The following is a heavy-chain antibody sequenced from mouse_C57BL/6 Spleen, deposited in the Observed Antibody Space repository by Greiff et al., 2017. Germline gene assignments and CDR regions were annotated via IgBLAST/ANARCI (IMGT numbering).Heavy chain of an antibody. D-gene: IGHD1-1*01. J-gene: IGHJ2*01. CDR3: ASIDYGSSFFYFDY. CDR2: INPNNGGT. CDR1: GYTFTDYN. Sequence: EVKLVESGPELVKPGASVKMSCKASGYTFTDYNMHWVKQSHGKSLEWIGYINPNNGGTSYNQKFKGKATLTVNKSSSTAYMELRSLTSEDSAVYYCASIDYGSSFFYFDYWGQGTTLTVSS. V-gene: IGHV1-22*01.